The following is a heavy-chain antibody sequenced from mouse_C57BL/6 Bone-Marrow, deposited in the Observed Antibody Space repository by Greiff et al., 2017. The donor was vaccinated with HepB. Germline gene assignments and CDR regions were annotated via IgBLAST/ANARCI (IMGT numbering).Heavy chain of an antibody. CDR1: GFTFSDYY. CDR2: ISNGGGST. CDR3: ARHMITTVYWYFDV. V-gene: IGHV5-12*01. Sequence: EVQGVESGGGLVQPGGSLKLSCAASGFTFSDYYMYWVRQTPEKRLEWVAYISNGGGSTYYPDTVKGRFPISRDNAKNTLYLQMSRLKSEDTTMYYCARHMITTVYWYFDVWGTGTTVTVSS. J-gene: IGHJ1*03. D-gene: IGHD1-1*01.